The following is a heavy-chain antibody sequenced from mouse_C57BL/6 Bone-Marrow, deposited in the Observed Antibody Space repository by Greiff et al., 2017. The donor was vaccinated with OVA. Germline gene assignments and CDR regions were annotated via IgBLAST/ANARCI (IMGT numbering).Heavy chain of an antibody. Sequence: EVNVVESGAELVRPGASVKLSCTASGFNIKDDYMHWVKQRPEQGLEWIGWIDPENGDTEYASKFQGKATITADTSSNTAYLQLSSLTSEDTAVYYCRNWGAMDYWGQGTSVTVSS. CDR3: RNWGAMDY. V-gene: IGHV14-4*01. CDR1: GFNIKDDY. D-gene: IGHD4-1*01. J-gene: IGHJ4*01. CDR2: IDPENGDT.